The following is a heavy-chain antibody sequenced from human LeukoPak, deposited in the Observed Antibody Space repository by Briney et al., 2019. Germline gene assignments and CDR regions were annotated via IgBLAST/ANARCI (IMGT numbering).Heavy chain of an antibody. V-gene: IGHV3-74*01. CDR1: GFTFSSNW. J-gene: IGHJ4*02. Sequence: GGSLRLSCAASGFTFSSNWMHWVRQAPGKGLVWVSRINEDGSTTNYADSVKGRSTIFRDNAKNTLYLQMNSLRAEDTAVYYCAGRVTGYSSGYVYWGQGTLVTVSS. CDR3: AGRVTGYSSGYVY. CDR2: INEDGSTT. D-gene: IGHD5-18*01.